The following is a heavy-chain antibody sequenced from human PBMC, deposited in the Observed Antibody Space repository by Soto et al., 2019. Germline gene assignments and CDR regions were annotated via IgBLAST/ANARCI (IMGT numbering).Heavy chain of an antibody. Sequence: QITLNESGPTVVRPTETLTLTCRFSGFSLTTSGVGVGCILQSPVKAPEWLALIYWDDDKRYSASLKSRLTITKDTSKNQVVLTVSDLDPTDTATYYCAHRVLRTVFGLVTTTAIYFDFWGQGTPVAVSS. J-gene: IGHJ4*02. V-gene: IGHV2-5*02. D-gene: IGHD3-3*01. CDR3: AHRVLRTVFGLVTTTAIYFDF. CDR2: IYWDDDK. CDR1: GFSLTTSGVG.